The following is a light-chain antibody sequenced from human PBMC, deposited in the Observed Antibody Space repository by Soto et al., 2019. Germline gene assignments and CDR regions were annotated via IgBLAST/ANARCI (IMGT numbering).Light chain of an antibody. V-gene: IGKV1-9*01. Sequence: DMQLTQSPSFLSASVGDRVTITCRASQGISNYLAWYQQKPGKAPKLLIYAASTLQSGVPSRFSGSGYGTEFTLTISSLQPEDFATYYCQQLKTFGPGTKVDIK. J-gene: IGKJ3*01. CDR3: QQLKT. CDR1: QGISNY. CDR2: AAS.